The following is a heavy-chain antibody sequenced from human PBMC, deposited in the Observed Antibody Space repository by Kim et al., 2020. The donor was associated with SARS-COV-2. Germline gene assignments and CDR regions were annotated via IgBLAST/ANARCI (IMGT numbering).Heavy chain of an antibody. CDR2: ISYDGSNK. V-gene: IGHV3-30*18. CDR1: GFTFSSYG. J-gene: IGHJ4*02. Sequence: GGSLRLSCAASGFTFSSYGMHWVRQAPGKGLEWVAVISYDGSNKYYADSVKGRFTISRDNSKNTLYLQMNSLRAEDTAVYYCAKDRIAAAGIGGEFDYWGQGTLVTVSS. D-gene: IGHD6-13*01. CDR3: AKDRIAAAGIGGEFDY.